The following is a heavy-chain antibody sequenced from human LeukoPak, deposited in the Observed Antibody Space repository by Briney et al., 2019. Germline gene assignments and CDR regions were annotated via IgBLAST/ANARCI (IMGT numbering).Heavy chain of an antibody. CDR2: ISAYNGNT. V-gene: IGHV1-18*01. D-gene: IGHD6-13*01. CDR1: GYTFTSYG. J-gene: IGHJ6*02. CDR3: ASSHSSSSSPNYYYYGMDV. Sequence: ASVKVSCKASGYTFTSYGISWVRQAPGQGLEWMGWISAYNGNTNYAQKLQGRVTMTTDTSTSTAYMELRGLRSDDTAVYYCASSHSSSSSPNYYYYGMDVWGQGTTVTVSS.